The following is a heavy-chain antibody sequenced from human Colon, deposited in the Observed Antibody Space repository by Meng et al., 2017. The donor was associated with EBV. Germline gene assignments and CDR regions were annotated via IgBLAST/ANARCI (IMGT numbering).Heavy chain of an antibody. J-gene: IGHJ4*02. CDR1: GGSFSGYY. V-gene: IGHV4-34*01. D-gene: IGHD4-17*01. CDR2: INHSGST. Sequence: QAQIQPGGAGLLKPSETLSLTCAVAGGSFSGYYWSWIRQAPGKGLEWIGEINHSGSTKFNPSLESRVSISVDTSENQVSLKLTSVTAADTAVYYCARRTTVNLRSFDSWGQGTLVTVSS. CDR3: ARRTTVNLRSFDS.